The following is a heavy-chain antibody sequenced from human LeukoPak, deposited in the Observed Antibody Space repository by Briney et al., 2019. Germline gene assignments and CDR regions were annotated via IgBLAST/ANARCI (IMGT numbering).Heavy chain of an antibody. J-gene: IGHJ4*02. CDR2: INSDGSSR. CDR3: ASGYGYFDY. Sequence: GGSLRLSCAASGFTFSNYWMHWVRQAPGKGLVWVSRINSDGSSRNYADSVKGRFTISRDNAKNTLYLQMNSLRVEDTAVYYCASGYGYFDYWGQGTQVTVSS. V-gene: IGHV3-74*01. D-gene: IGHD5-12*01. CDR1: GFTFSNYW.